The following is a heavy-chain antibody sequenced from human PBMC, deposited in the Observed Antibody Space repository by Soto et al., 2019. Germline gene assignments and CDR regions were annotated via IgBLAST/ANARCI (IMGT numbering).Heavy chain of an antibody. D-gene: IGHD6-13*01. CDR2: IKSKTDGGTT. CDR1: GFTFSNAW. J-gene: IGHJ4*02. CDR3: TPGIGGGNSSWY. Sequence: EVQLVESGGGLVKPGGSLRLSCAASGFTFSNAWMSWVRQAPGKGLEWVGRIKSKTDGGTTEYIAPVKGRFTISRDDAVKTRYRRMNSRKVEDTAVYYCTPGIGGGNSSWYWGQGTLFIVSS. V-gene: IGHV3-15*01.